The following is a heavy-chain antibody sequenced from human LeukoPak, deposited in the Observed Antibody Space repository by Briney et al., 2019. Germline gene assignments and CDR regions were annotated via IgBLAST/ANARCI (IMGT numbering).Heavy chain of an antibody. CDR2: IYYSGST. CDR1: GDSISSSSYY. D-gene: IGHD1-26*01. Sequence: SETLSLTCTVSGDSISSSSYYWGWIRQPPGKGLEWIGSIYYSGSTYFNPSLKSRVTISVDTSKNQFSLKLSSVTAADTAVYYCARPRLGATPFDAFDIWGQGTMVTVSS. V-gene: IGHV4-39*07. CDR3: ARPRLGATPFDAFDI. J-gene: IGHJ3*02.